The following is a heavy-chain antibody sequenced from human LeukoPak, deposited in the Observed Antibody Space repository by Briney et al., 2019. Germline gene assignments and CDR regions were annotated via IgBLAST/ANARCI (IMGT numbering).Heavy chain of an antibody. CDR2: IYSGGST. J-gene: IGHJ4*02. CDR1: GFTVSSNY. Sequence: PGGSLRLSCAASGFTVSSNYMSWVRQAPGKGREWVSVIYSGGSTYYADSVKGRFTISRDNSKNTLYLQMNSLRAEDTAVYYCASLTLTGIDYWGQGTLATVSS. CDR3: ASLTLTGIDY. D-gene: IGHD1-14*01. V-gene: IGHV3-53*01.